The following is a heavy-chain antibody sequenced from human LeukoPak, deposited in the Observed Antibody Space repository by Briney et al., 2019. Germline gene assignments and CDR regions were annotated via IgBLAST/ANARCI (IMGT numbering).Heavy chain of an antibody. CDR1: GASISNSAYY. CDR3: ARLFFVIDT. V-gene: IGHV4-39*01. J-gene: IGHJ5*02. Sequence: SDTLFLTCTVSGASISNSAYYCLWIPQPPAEGLGCIGTVHYSESTFYNPSLKSRVNISVDTSKNQFSLQLSTVTAADTAVYYCARLFFVIDTWGQGTLVTVSS. CDR2: VHYSEST. D-gene: IGHD3-3*01.